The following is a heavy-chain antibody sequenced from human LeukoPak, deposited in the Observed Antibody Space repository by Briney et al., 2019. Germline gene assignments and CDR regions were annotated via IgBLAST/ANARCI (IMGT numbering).Heavy chain of an antibody. CDR1: GGSISSYY. Sequence: KTSETLSLTCTVSGGSISSYYWSWIRQPPGKGLEWIGYIYYSGSTNYNPSLKSRVTISVDTSKNQFSLKLSSVTAADTAVYYCAREATGDYGDSNGYYYYMDVWGKGTTVTISS. CDR2: IYYSGST. J-gene: IGHJ6*03. CDR3: AREATGDYGDSNGYYYYMDV. D-gene: IGHD4-17*01. V-gene: IGHV4-59*01.